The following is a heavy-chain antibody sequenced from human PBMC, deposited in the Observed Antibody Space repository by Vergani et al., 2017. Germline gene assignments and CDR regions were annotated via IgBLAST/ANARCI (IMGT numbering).Heavy chain of an antibody. J-gene: IGHJ4*02. Sequence: QVQLQESGPGLVKPSETLSLTCTVSGDSVISTDYHWGWIRQPPGKGLVWIGSIDYSGSTSYNPSLESRISISFETPKNQFSLRLTSVTAADTAVYYCASKRGACRAAYCHSYDFWGPGTLVGVSS. CDR3: ASKRGACRAAYCHSYDF. D-gene: IGHD2-15*01. CDR1: GDSVISTDYH. V-gene: IGHV4-39*01. CDR2: IDYSGST.